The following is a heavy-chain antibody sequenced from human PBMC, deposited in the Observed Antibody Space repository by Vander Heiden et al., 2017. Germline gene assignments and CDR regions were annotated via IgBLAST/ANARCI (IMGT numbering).Heavy chain of an antibody. Sequence: EVQLVESGGGLVQPGGSLRLSCAASGFTFSSYWMSWVRQAPGKGLEWVANINQAGSEKYYVGSVKGRVTISRDNAKNSLYLQMNSLRAEDTAVYYCARVYCSGGSCYSAFDYWGQGTLLTVSS. CDR1: GFTFSSYW. D-gene: IGHD2-15*01. CDR2: INQAGSEK. V-gene: IGHV3-7*01. CDR3: ARVYCSGGSCYSAFDY. J-gene: IGHJ4*02.